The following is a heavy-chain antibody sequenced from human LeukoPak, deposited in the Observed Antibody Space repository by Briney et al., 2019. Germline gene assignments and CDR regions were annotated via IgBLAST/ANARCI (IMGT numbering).Heavy chain of an antibody. J-gene: IGHJ4*02. D-gene: IGHD3-22*01. V-gene: IGHV3-9*01. CDR3: AKGMVHYYDSSYYFDY. Sequence: GGSLRLSCAASGFTFDDYAMHWVRQAPGKGLEWVSGISWNSGSIGYADSVKGRFTISRDNAKNSLYLQMNSLRAEDTALYYCAKGMVHYYDSSYYFDYWGQGTLVTVSS. CDR1: GFTFDDYA. CDR2: ISWNSGSI.